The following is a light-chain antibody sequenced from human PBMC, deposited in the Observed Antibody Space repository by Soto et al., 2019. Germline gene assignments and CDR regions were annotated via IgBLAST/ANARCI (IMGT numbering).Light chain of an antibody. CDR1: SSNIGSNY. J-gene: IGLJ2*01. CDR3: AAWDDSLGGVV. V-gene: IGLV1-47*01. CDR2: RNN. Sequence: QSVLTQPPSASGTPGQRVTISCSGSSSNIGSNYVYWYQQLPGTAPKLLIYRNNQRPSGVPDRFSGSKSGTSASLAISGRRSEDEAEYYCAAWDDSLGGVVFGGGTKLTVL.